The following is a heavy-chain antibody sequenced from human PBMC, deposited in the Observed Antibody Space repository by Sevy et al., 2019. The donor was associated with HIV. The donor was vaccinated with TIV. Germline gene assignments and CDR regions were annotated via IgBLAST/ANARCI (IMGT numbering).Heavy chain of an antibody. CDR1: GGSFSGYY. CDR2: INHSGST. D-gene: IGHD2-2*03. J-gene: IGHJ1*01. CDR3: ARGGVGWPSFFQY. Sequence: SETLSLTCAVYGGSFSGYYWSWIRQPPGKGLEWIGEINHSGSTNYNPSLKSRVTISVDTSKNQFSLKLSSVTAADTAVYYCARGGVGWPSFFQYWGQGTLVTVSS. V-gene: IGHV4-34*01.